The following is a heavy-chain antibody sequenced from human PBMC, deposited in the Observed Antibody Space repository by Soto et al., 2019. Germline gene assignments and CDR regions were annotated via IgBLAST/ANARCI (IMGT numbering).Heavy chain of an antibody. CDR3: ARAFGEFNTLDY. J-gene: IGHJ4*02. CDR1: GYTFTSYA. Sequence: GASVKVSCKASGYTFTSYAMHWVRQAPGQRLEWMGWINAGNGNTKYSQKFQGRVTITRDTSASTAYMELSSLRSEDAAVYYCARAFGEFNTLDYWGQGTLVTVS. CDR2: INAGNGNT. V-gene: IGHV1-3*01. D-gene: IGHD3-10*01.